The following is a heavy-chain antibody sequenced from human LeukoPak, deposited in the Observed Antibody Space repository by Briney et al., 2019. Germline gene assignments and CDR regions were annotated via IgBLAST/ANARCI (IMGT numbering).Heavy chain of an antibody. CDR3: ASVGDLEYFQH. V-gene: IGHV3-21*01. CDR2: ISSSSSYI. J-gene: IGHJ1*01. D-gene: IGHD4-17*01. CDR1: GFRFRGTT. Sequence: GGSLRLSCAASGFRFRGTTMSWVRQAPGKGLEWVSTISSSSSYIYYADSVKGRFTISRDNAKNSLFLQTSSLRAEDTAVYCCASVGDLEYFQHWGQGTLVSVSS.